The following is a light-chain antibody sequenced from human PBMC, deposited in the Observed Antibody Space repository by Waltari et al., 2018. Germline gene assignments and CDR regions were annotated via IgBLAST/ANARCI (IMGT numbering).Light chain of an antibody. CDR3: QHYYDNPYS. Sequence: QMTQSPSALSASVGDRVTISCRASQNIYRNLAWYQQKPGKAPKLLIYGASTLQSGIPSRFSGSGSGTDFTLIITSLQPEDSVNYYCQHYYDNPYSFGQGTKVEI. CDR2: GAS. J-gene: IGKJ2*03. CDR1: QNIYRN. V-gene: IGKV1-12*01.